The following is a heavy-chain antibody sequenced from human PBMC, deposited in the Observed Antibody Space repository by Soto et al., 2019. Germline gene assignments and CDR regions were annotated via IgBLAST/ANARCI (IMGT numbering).Heavy chain of an antibody. CDR3: ARHLVGSTRGNFDY. V-gene: IGHV5-51*01. J-gene: IGHJ4*01. CDR1: GCSFTSYW. Sequence: GEYLKITCKRSGCSFTSYWIGWVRQMPGKGMEWMGNIYPYDSDTSYSPSFQGQVTISADTSITIAYLQWSGLRASDTAMYFCARHLVGSTRGNFDYWGQGTLVTVSS. D-gene: IGHD2-2*01. CDR2: IYPYDSDT.